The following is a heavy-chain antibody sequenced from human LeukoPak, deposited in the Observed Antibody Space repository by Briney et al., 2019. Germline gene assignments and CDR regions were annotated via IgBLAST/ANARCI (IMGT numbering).Heavy chain of an antibody. J-gene: IGHJ6*02. Sequence: SETLSLTCTVSGGSISSSSYYWGWIRQPPGKGLEWIGSIYYSGSTYYNPSLKSRVTISVDTSKNQFSLKLSSVTAADTAVYYCARLLGSTSYRGDYYYYYGMDVWGQGTTVTVSS. CDR1: GGSISSSSYY. V-gene: IGHV4-39*07. D-gene: IGHD2-2*01. CDR3: ARLLGSTSYRGDYYYYYGMDV. CDR2: IYYSGST.